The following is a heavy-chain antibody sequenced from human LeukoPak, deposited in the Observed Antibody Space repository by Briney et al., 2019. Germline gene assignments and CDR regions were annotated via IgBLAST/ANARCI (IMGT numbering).Heavy chain of an antibody. CDR2: ISTTSTYI. CDR3: ARDVHSDYDYYAMDV. CDR1: GFTFSDYY. V-gene: IGHV3-11*06. Sequence: GGSLRLSCAASGFTFSDYYMSWIRQAPGKGLEWVSSISTTSTYIYYADSVKGRFTISRDNAKSSLYLQMNSLRAEDTAVYYCARDVHSDYDYYAMDVWGQGATVTVSS. J-gene: IGHJ6*02. D-gene: IGHD4-11*01.